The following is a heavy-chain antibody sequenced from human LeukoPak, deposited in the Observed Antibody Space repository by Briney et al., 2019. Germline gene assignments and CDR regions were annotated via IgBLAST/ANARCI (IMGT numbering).Heavy chain of an antibody. D-gene: IGHD3-10*01. J-gene: IGHJ2*01. CDR1: GFTFDDYA. CDR3: AKDRYYGSGSHFDL. CDR2: ISWNSGTI. Sequence: GGSLRLSCAASGFTFDDYAMRWVRQAPGKGLEWVSGISWNSGTIGYADSVKGRFTISRDNAKSSLYLQMNSLRTEDTALYYCAKDRYYGSGSHFDLWGRGTLVTVSS. V-gene: IGHV3-9*01.